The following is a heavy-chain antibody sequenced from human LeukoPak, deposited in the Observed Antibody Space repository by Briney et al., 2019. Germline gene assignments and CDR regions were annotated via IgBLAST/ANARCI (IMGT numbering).Heavy chain of an antibody. J-gene: IGHJ4*02. V-gene: IGHV3-30*04. D-gene: IGHD3-16*02. CDR3: ARAVIGPDY. Sequence: GALRLSCAASGFTFSSYAMHWVRQAPGKGLEWVAVISYDGSNKYYAGSVKGRFTIPRDNSKNTLYLQMNSLRAEDTAVYYCARAVIGPDYWGQGTLVTVSS. CDR2: ISYDGSNK. CDR1: GFTFSSYA.